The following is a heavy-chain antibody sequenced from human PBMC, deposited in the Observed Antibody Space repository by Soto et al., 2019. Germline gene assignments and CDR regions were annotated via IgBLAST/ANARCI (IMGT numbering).Heavy chain of an antibody. V-gene: IGHV3-30*18. Sequence: QVQLVESGGGVVQPGRSLRLSCAASGFTFSNYGIHWVRQAPGKGLELVAVISYDGNNKYYADSVEGRFTISRDNSKTTVYLQMNSLRDEDTAMYYCAKDTRYCTKGVCLSNWFDSWGQGTLGTDSS. CDR2: ISYDGNNK. CDR1: GFTFSNYG. D-gene: IGHD2-8*01. J-gene: IGHJ5*01. CDR3: AKDTRYCTKGVCLSNWFDS.